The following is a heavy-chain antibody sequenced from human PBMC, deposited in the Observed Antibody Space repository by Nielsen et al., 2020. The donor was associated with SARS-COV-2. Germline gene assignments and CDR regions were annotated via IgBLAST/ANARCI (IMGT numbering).Heavy chain of an antibody. Sequence: ASVKVSCKASGYTFSNYAMHWVRQAPGQRLELMGWINAGYSNTKYSQKFQGRVTITRDTSASTAFLELTSLTSDDTAVYYCARYSTGWFSGLYWFDPWGQGTLVTVST. J-gene: IGHJ5*02. CDR2: INAGYSNT. V-gene: IGHV1-3*01. D-gene: IGHD2-2*01. CDR1: GYTFSNYA. CDR3: ARYSTGWFSGLYWFDP.